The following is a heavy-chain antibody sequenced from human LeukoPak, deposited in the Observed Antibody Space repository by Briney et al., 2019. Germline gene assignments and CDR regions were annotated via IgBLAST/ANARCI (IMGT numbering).Heavy chain of an antibody. CDR3: ATHIAVAAPFDP. Sequence: GSLRLSCAASGFTVTSNYMSWVRQAPGKGLEWVSVLYSGGTTYYADSVKGRFTISRDNSKNTLYLQMNSLRAEDAAVYYCATHIAVAAPFDPWGQGTLVTVSS. D-gene: IGHD6-19*01. J-gene: IGHJ5*02. CDR1: GFTVTSNY. CDR2: LYSGGTT. V-gene: IGHV3-53*01.